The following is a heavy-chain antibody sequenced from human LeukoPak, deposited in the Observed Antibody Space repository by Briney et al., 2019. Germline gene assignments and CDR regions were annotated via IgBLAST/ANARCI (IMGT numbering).Heavy chain of an antibody. V-gene: IGHV4-59*11. D-gene: IGHD5-18*01. Sequence: SETLSLTCIVSGGPINNQYWSWIRQPPGQGLEWMGYIFDTGNTNYNPYLRRRVAISLENSKNQISLKLRSVTAADTAVYYCAREQGGYGLDYWGQGTLVTVSS. J-gene: IGHJ4*02. CDR2: IFDTGNT. CDR3: AREQGGYGLDY. CDR1: GGPINNQY.